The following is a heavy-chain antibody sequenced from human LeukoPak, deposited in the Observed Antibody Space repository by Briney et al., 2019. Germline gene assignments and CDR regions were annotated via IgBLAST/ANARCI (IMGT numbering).Heavy chain of an antibody. D-gene: IGHD1-26*01. J-gene: IGHJ4*02. CDR3: ARGAGSYPFFDY. CDR1: GFTFGIYE. Sequence: GGSLRLSCAASGFTFGIYEMNWVRQAPGKGPEWISYISNSGNTIYYGDSVKGRFTISGDNAKNSLYLQMDSPRAEDTAIYYYARGAGSYPFFDYWGQGTLVTVSS. V-gene: IGHV3-48*03. CDR2: ISNSGNTI.